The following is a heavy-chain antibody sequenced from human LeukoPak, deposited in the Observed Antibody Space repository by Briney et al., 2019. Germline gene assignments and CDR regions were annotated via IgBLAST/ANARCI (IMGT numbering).Heavy chain of an antibody. V-gene: IGHV1-3*01. J-gene: IGHJ4*02. CDR3: ARALYYDILTGYTYYFDY. CDR2: INAGNGNT. D-gene: IGHD3-9*01. CDR1: GYTFTSYA. Sequence: ASVKVSCKASGYTFTSYAMHWVRQAPGQRLEWMGWINAGNGNTKYSQKFQGRVTITRGTSASTAYMELSSLRSEDTAVYYCARALYYDILTGYTYYFDYWGQGTLVTVSS.